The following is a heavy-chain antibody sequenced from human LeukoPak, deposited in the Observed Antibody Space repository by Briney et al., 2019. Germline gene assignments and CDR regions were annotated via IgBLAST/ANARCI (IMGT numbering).Heavy chain of an antibody. Sequence: SETLSLTCTVPGGSISSYYWSWIRQPPGKGLEWIGYIYYSGSTNYNPSLKSRVTISVDTSKNQFSLKLSSVTAADTAVYYCARARYCSSTSCYHYYHYYYMDVWGKGTTVTVSS. CDR3: ARARYCSSTSCYHYYHYYYMDV. J-gene: IGHJ6*03. V-gene: IGHV4-59*08. CDR2: IYYSGST. CDR1: GGSISSYY. D-gene: IGHD2-2*01.